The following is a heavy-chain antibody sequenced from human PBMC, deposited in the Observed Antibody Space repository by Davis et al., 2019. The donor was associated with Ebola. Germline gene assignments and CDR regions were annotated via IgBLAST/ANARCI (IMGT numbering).Heavy chain of an antibody. Sequence: SETLSLTCTVSGGSISSSSYYWGWIRQPPGKGLEWIGSIYYSGSTYYNPSLKSRVTISVDTSKNQFSLKLSSVTAADTAVYYCARAYSSGWYYFDYWGQGTLVTVSS. D-gene: IGHD6-19*01. J-gene: IGHJ4*02. CDR3: ARAYSSGWYYFDY. CDR2: IYYSGST. V-gene: IGHV4-39*01. CDR1: GGSISSSSYY.